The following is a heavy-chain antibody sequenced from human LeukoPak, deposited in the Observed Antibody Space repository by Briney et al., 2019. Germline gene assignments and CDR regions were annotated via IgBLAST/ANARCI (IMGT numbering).Heavy chain of an antibody. J-gene: IGHJ4*02. D-gene: IGHD3-3*01. CDR1: GDTFTDYG. V-gene: IGHV1-18*01. CDR2: ISAYNGNT. Sequence: GASVKVSCKASGDTFTDYGINWVRQAPGQGLEWMGWISAYNGNTKYAQKLQGRVTMTTDTSTSTAYMELRSLRSDDTAVYYCARTPSNYDFWSGYYYKGALGDYWGQGTLVTVSS. CDR3: ARTPSNYDFWSGYYYKGALGDY.